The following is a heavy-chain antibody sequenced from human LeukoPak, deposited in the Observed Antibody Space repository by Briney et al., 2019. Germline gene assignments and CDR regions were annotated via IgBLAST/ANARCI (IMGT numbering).Heavy chain of an antibody. D-gene: IGHD4/OR15-4a*01. Sequence: PGGTLRLSCAASGFTFSDYGMSWVRQAPGKGLEWVSIISGTAFSTYYADSVRGRFTISRDNSRNTLSLQMNSLRAEDTAVYYCARRAGAYSHPYDYWGQGTLVTVSS. CDR2: ISGTAFST. CDR1: GFTFSDYG. J-gene: IGHJ4*02. V-gene: IGHV3-23*01. CDR3: ARRAGAYSHPYDY.